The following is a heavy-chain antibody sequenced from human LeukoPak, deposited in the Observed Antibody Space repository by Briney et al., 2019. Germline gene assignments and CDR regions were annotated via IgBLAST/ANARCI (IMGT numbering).Heavy chain of an antibody. J-gene: IGHJ3*02. CDR2: ISSSGSTI. CDR3: ARWKAYCSSTSCSPVGAFDI. V-gene: IGHV3-11*01. Sequence: PGGSLRLSCAASGFTFSDYYMSWTRQAPGKGLEWVSYISSSGSTIYYADSVKGRFTISRDNAKNSLYLQMNSLRAEDTAVYYCARWKAYCSSTSCSPVGAFDIWGQGTMVTVSS. CDR1: GFTFSDYY. D-gene: IGHD2-2*01.